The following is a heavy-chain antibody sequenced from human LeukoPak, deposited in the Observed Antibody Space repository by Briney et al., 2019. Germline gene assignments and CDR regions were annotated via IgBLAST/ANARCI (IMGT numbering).Heavy chain of an antibody. CDR1: GFTFSSYW. V-gene: IGHV3-7*04. J-gene: IGHJ4*02. Sequence: GGSLRLSCAASGFTFSSYWMSWVRQAPGKGLEWVANINQDGTELYYVDSVKGRFTISRDNAKNSLYLQMSRLRAEDTAVYYCARGDGPGTVDYWGQGTLVTVSS. D-gene: IGHD4-17*01. CDR2: INQDGTEL. CDR3: ARGDGPGTVDY.